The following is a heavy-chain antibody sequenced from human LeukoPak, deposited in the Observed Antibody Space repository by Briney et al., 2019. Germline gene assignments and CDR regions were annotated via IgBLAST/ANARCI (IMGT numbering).Heavy chain of an antibody. Sequence: PSQTLSLTCTVSGGSISRGDYYWSWIRQPPGKGLEWIGYIYYSGSTYYNPSLKSRVTISVDTSKNQFSLKLSSVTAADTAVYYCARWADIVLMVYAIDWYFDLWGRGTLVTVSS. CDR3: ARWADIVLMVYAIDWYFDL. J-gene: IGHJ2*01. D-gene: IGHD2-8*01. V-gene: IGHV4-30-4*08. CDR2: IYYSGST. CDR1: GGSISRGDYY.